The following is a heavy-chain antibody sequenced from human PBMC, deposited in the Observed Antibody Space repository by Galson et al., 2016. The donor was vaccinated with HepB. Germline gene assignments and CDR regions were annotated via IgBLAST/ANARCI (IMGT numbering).Heavy chain of an antibody. J-gene: IGHJ3*02. CDR3: AKDCSSISCSDAFDI. Sequence: SLRLSCAASGFTFSSYAMTWVRQAPGKGLEWVSAISGSGGSTYYADSVKGRFTISRDNSKNTLYLQMNSLRAEDTAVYYCAKDCSSISCSDAFDIWGQGTMVTVSS. CDR1: GFTFSSYA. V-gene: IGHV3-23*01. CDR2: ISGSGGST. D-gene: IGHD2-2*01.